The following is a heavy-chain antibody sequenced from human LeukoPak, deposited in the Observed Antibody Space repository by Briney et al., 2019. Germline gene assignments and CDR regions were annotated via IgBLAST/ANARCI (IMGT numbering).Heavy chain of an antibody. J-gene: IGHJ4*02. D-gene: IGHD5-18*01. CDR3: ARVVRGYSYGFPDY. Sequence: PSETLSLTCTVSGGSISSYYWSWIRQPPWKGLEWIGYIYYSGSTNYNPSLKSRVTISVDTSKNQFSLKLSSVTAADTAVYYCARVVRGYSYGFPDYWGQGTLVTVSS. CDR1: GGSISSYY. CDR2: IYYSGST. V-gene: IGHV4-59*01.